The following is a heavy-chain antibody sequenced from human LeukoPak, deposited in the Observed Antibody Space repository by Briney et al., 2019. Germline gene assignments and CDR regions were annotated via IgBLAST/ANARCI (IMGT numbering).Heavy chain of an antibody. D-gene: IGHD3-22*01. J-gene: IGHJ5*02. V-gene: IGHV3-30-3*01. CDR1: RFTFSSYA. CDR2: ISYDGSNE. Sequence: GGSLRLSCAAFRFTFSSYAMHWVRQAPGKGLEWVAVISYDGSNEYYSASVKGRFTISRDNSKNTLYLQMTTLRAEDTAVYYCARDADTSEFFSWLDLWGQGTLVTVSS. CDR3: ARDADTSEFFSWLDL.